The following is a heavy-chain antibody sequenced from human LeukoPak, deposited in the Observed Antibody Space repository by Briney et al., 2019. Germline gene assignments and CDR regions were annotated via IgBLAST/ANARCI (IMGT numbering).Heavy chain of an antibody. CDR3: ARDSYYYYMDV. Sequence: GGSLRLSCAASGFTFSSYSMNWVRQAPGKGLEWVSYISSSSSTIYYADSVKGRFTISRDNAKNSLYLPMNSLRAEDTAVYYCARDSYYYYMDVWGKGTTVTVSS. CDR1: GFTFSSYS. CDR2: ISSSSSTI. V-gene: IGHV3-48*01. J-gene: IGHJ6*03.